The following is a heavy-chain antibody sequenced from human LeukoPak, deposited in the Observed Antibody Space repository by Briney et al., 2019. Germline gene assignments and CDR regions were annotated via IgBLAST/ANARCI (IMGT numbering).Heavy chain of an antibody. CDR1: GFTFSSYG. CDR2: IRYDGSNK. V-gene: IGHV3-30*02. CDR3: AKDVWRIQLGRGYFDY. D-gene: IGHD5-18*01. J-gene: IGHJ4*02. Sequence: PGGSLRLSCAASGFTFSSYGMHWVRQAPGKGLEWVAFIRYDGSNKYYADSVKGRFTISRDNSKNTLYLQMNSLRAEDTAVYYCAKDVWRIQLGRGYFDYWGQGTLVTVSS.